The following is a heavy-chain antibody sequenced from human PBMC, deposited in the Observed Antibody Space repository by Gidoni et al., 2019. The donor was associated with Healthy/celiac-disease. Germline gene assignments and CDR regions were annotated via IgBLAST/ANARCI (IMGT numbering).Heavy chain of an antibody. CDR3: ARGSGGSIAAAAPYYFDY. CDR2: INHSGST. V-gene: IGHV4-34*01. J-gene: IGHJ4*02. D-gene: IGHD6-13*01. Sequence: QVQLQQWGAGLLKPSETLSLTCAVYGGSFSGYYWSWIRQPPGKGLEWIGEINHSGSTNYNPSLKSRVTISVDTSKNQFSLKLSSVTAADTAVYYCARGSGGSIAAAAPYYFDYWGQGTLVTVSS. CDR1: GGSFSGYY.